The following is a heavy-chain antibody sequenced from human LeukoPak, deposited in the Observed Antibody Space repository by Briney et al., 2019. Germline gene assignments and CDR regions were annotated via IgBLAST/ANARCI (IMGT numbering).Heavy chain of an antibody. CDR1: GLIFSGSW. CDR2: IKQDGSEK. V-gene: IGHV3-7*03. CDR3: AKNRLALNN. Sequence: PGGSLRLSCAASGLIFSGSWMNWVRQAPGKGLEWVANIKQDGSEKYYVDSVKGRFTISRDNAKNSLYLQMNSLRVEDTAVYYCAKNRLALNNWGQGTLVTVSS. J-gene: IGHJ4*02.